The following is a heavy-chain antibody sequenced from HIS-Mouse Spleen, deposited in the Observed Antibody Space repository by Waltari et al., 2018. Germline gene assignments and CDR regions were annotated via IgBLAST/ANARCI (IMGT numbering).Heavy chain of an antibody. CDR2: GNAKRGGR. Sequence: QVQLVQSGAEVKKPGASVKVSCKASGYTFTGYYMPWVRQAPGQGLEWRGWGNAKRGGRNYAQKFQGRVTMTRDTSISTAYMELSRVRSDDTAVYYCARVSSGGSDFDYWGQGTLVTVSS. CDR1: GYTFTGYY. J-gene: IGHJ4*02. V-gene: IGHV1-2*02. D-gene: IGHD3-16*01. CDR3: ARVSSGGSDFDY.